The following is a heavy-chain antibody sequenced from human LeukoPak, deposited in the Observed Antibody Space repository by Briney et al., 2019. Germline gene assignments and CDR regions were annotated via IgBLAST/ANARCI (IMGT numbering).Heavy chain of an antibody. D-gene: IGHD3-9*01. V-gene: IGHV1-18*01. J-gene: IGHJ3*01. CDR1: TYTFNSLV. CDR3: ASGRFYDTS. Sequence: ASVKVSCKASTYTFNSLVFSWVRQAPGQGLEWLGWISTYTGDIKYAEKVQGRVTLTTDTSTNTAYMELRSLTSDDTAIYYCASGRFYDTSWGRGTLVTVSS. CDR2: ISTYTGDI.